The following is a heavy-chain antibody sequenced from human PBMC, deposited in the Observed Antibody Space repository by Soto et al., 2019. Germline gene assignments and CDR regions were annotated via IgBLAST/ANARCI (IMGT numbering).Heavy chain of an antibody. J-gene: IGHJ3*02. CDR3: ARGGIWCSGGSCYEWGDAFDI. D-gene: IGHD2-15*01. CDR1: GGTFSSYT. V-gene: IGHV1-69*02. Sequence: SVKVSCKASGGTFSSYTISWVRQAPGQGLEWMGRIIPILGIANYAQKFQGRVTITADKSTSTAYMELNSLRAEDTAVYYCARGGIWCSGGSCYEWGDAFDIWGQGTMVTVSS. CDR2: IIPILGIA.